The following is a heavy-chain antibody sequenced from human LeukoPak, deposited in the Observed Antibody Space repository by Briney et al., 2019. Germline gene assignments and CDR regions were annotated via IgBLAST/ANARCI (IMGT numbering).Heavy chain of an antibody. D-gene: IGHD2-15*01. J-gene: IGHJ4*02. CDR1: GFTFKDYA. Sequence: PGGSLRLSCAASGFTFKDYAMHWVRQAPGKGLEWVAIIWDDGSNEYYADSVKGRFTISRDNSKNTLCLQMNSLRVEDTAVYYCARNRGQCLGGGCYGDYWGQGTLVTVSS. V-gene: IGHV3-33*01. CDR2: IWDDGSNE. CDR3: ARNRGQCLGGGCYGDY.